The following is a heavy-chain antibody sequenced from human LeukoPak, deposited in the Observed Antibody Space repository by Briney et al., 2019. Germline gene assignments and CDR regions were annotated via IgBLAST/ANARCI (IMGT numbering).Heavy chain of an antibody. CDR2: ISSSGST. CDR3: AKDLSGNYRGSDY. CDR1: GFTFSSYA. V-gene: IGHV3-23*01. J-gene: IGHJ4*02. D-gene: IGHD1-7*01. Sequence: GGSLRLSCAASGFTFSSYAMSWVRQAPGKGLEWVSGISSSGSTYYADSVKGRFTISRDNSKNTLYLQMNSLRAEDTAIYYCAKDLSGNYRGSDYWGQGTLVTVSS.